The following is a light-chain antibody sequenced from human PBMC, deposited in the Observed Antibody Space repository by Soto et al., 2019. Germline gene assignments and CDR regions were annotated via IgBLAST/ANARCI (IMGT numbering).Light chain of an antibody. J-gene: IGKJ1*01. CDR1: QSISNY. CDR2: ATS. V-gene: IGKV1-39*01. Sequence: DIQMTQSPSSLSASVGDRLTITCRASQSISNYLNWYQQKPGKAPKLLIYATSSLQSRGPSRFSGSGSGRDFTLTISRLQPEDFDTYYCQQSNRIPQTFGQGTKVESK. CDR3: QQSNRIPQT.